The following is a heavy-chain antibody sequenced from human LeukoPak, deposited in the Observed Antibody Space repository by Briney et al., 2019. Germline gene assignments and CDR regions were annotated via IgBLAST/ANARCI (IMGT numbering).Heavy chain of an antibody. J-gene: IGHJ4*02. Sequence: PGGSLRLSCAASGFNVNNAWMSWVRQAPGKGLEWVANIKLDGSEKNYVDSVKGRFTISRDNTKNSLYLQMNSLRAEDTAVFYCARDQYDTWSRRGNFDSWGQGTLVIVSS. V-gene: IGHV3-7*03. D-gene: IGHD3-3*01. CDR2: IKLDGSEK. CDR1: GFNVNNAW. CDR3: ARDQYDTWSRRGNFDS.